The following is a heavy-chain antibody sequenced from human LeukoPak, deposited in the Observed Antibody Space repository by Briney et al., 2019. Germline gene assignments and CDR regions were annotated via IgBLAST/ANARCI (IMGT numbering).Heavy chain of an antibody. V-gene: IGHV1-18*01. CDR1: GYTFTSYD. CDR3: ARTRGVHCSGGSCYSKKTNWFDP. CDR2: ISAYNGNT. D-gene: IGHD2-15*01. J-gene: IGHJ5*02. Sequence: ASVKVSCKASGYTFTSYDINWVRQATGQGLEWMGWISAYNGNTNYAQKLQGRVTMTTDTSTSTAYMELRSLRSDDTAVYYCARTRGVHCSGGSCYSKKTNWFDPWGQGTLVTVSS.